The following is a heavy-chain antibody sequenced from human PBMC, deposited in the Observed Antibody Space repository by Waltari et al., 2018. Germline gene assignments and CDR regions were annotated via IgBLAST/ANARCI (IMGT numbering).Heavy chain of an antibody. CDR2: IRYDGSNK. D-gene: IGHD1-26*01. V-gene: IGHV3-30*02. Sequence: QLVESGGGVVQPGGSLRLSCAASGFTFSSFGMHWVRQAPGKGLEWVTFIRYDGSNKYYADSVKGRLIISRDNSKNTVYLQMNSLRPEDAAVYYCAKGSGSYEGFDPWGQGTLVTVSS. CDR3: AKGSGSYEGFDP. J-gene: IGHJ5*02. CDR1: GFTFSSFG.